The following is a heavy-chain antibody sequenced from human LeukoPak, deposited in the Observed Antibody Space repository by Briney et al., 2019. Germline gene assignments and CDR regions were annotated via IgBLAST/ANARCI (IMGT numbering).Heavy chain of an antibody. V-gene: IGHV3-7*01. Sequence: GGSLRLSCEGSGFSFSGYWMTWVRQLPGKGPEWVANIRYDESERYFAHSVKGRFTISRDNAKKSVYLHMSSLRAEDTALYYCAKLSAYYYGSYFYYYMDVWGKGTTVTVSS. D-gene: IGHD3-10*01. CDR2: IRYDESER. CDR3: AKLSAYYYGSYFYYYMDV. CDR1: GFSFSGYW. J-gene: IGHJ6*03.